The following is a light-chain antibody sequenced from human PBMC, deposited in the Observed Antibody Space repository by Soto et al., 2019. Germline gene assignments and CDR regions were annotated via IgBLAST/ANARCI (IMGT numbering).Light chain of an antibody. CDR3: SSYTSSSTRVV. CDR2: DVN. V-gene: IGLV2-14*01. Sequence: QSVLTQPASVSGSPGQSITISCTGTSSDVGRYNYVSWYQQHPGKAPKLMIYDVNNRPSGVSNRFSGSKSGNTASLTISGLQAEDEADYYCSSYTSSSTRVVLGGGTKLTV. CDR1: SSDVGRYNY. J-gene: IGLJ2*01.